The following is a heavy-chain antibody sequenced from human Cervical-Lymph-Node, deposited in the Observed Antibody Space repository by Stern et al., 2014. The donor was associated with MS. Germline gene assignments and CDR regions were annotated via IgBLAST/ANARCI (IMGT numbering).Heavy chain of an antibody. Sequence: QLVQSGPEMKKPGTSVKVSCEASGFTFTSSAVQWVRQGRGHRLEWIGGIVVGSGDTDYAQKFQERVTITRDMSTRTAYIELSSLRVEDTAVYYCAAELDYYDTSGHTDYWGQGTLVTVSS. CDR3: AAELDYYDTSGHTDY. CDR1: GFTFTSSA. J-gene: IGHJ4*02. D-gene: IGHD3-22*01. CDR2: IVVGSGDT. V-gene: IGHV1-58*03.